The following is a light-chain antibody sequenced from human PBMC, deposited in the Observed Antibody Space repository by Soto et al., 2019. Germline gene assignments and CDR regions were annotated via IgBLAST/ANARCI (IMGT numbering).Light chain of an antibody. J-gene: IGKJ1*01. CDR2: DAS. CDR1: QSVSSY. Sequence: EIVLTQSPATLSLSPGERATLSCRASQSVSSYLAWYQQKPGQAPRLLIYDASNRATGIPARFSGSGSGTDFTLTISSLEPEDFAVYYCQQRSSWPGPFVTFGQGTKVDIK. V-gene: IGKV3-11*01. CDR3: QQRSSWPGPFVT.